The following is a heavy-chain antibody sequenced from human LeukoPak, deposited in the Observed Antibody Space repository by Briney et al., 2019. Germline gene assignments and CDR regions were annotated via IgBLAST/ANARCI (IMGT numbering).Heavy chain of an antibody. V-gene: IGHV1-18*01. J-gene: IGHJ4*02. CDR1: GYTFTSYG. CDR3: ASVDCSGGSCQGNY. CDR2: TSAYNGNT. D-gene: IGHD2-15*01. Sequence: ASVKVSCKASGYTFTSYGISWVRQAPGQGLEWMGWTSAYNGNTNYAQKLQGRVTMTTDTSTSTAYMELRSLRSDDTAVYYCASVDCSGGSCQGNYWGQGTLVTVSS.